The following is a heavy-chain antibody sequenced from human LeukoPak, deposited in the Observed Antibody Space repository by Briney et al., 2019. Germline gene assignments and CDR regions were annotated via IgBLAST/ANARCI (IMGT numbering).Heavy chain of an antibody. J-gene: IGHJ4*02. Sequence: SETLSLTCTVSGGSISSGSYYWGWIRQPPGKGLEWIGSIYYSGSTYYNPSLKSRVTISVDTSKNQFSLKLSSVTAADTAVYHCARGGVVVPAAHLDHWGQGTLVTVSS. CDR3: ARGGVVVPAAHLDH. CDR1: GGSISSGSYY. CDR2: IYYSGST. D-gene: IGHD2-2*01. V-gene: IGHV4-39*01.